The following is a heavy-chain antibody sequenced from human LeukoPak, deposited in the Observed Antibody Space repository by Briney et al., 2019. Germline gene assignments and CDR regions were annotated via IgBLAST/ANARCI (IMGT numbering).Heavy chain of an antibody. J-gene: IGHJ4*02. Sequence: RASVKVSCKASGYTFTGYYMHWVRQAPGQGLEWMGWINPNSGGTNYAQKFQGRVTMTRDTSISTAYMELSRLRSDDTAVYYCARATYCSSTSCYSYWGQGTLVTVSS. D-gene: IGHD2-2*02. CDR1: GYTFTGYY. CDR3: ARATYCSSTSCYSY. CDR2: INPNSGGT. V-gene: IGHV1-2*02.